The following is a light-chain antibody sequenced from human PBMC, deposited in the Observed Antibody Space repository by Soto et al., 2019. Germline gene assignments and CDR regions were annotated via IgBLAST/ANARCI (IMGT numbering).Light chain of an antibody. V-gene: IGKV3-11*01. CDR3: QQRSNWPPGLT. CDR1: QSVSRR. J-gene: IGKJ4*01. Sequence: EVVLTQSPGTLSLSPGGRATLSCRASQSVSRRLAWYQQRPGQSPRLLISGASMRASGVPVRFIGSGSGTDFALTISSLEPEDFAVYYCQQRSNWPPGLTFGGGTKVDIK. CDR2: GAS.